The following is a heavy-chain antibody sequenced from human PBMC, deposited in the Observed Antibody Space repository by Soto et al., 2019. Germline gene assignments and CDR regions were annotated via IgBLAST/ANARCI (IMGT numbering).Heavy chain of an antibody. CDR3: ASAGRWYTMIVTRGEDYYYGIDV. CDR2: IIPIFGTA. J-gene: IGHJ6*02. V-gene: IGHV1-69*13. CDR1: GGTFSSYA. D-gene: IGHD3-22*01. Sequence: SVKVSCKASGGTFSSYAISWVRQAPGQGLEWMGGIIPIFGTANYAQKFQGRVTITADESTSTAYMELSSLRSEDTAVYYCASAGRWYTMIVTRGEDYYYGIDVWGQGTPVTVYS.